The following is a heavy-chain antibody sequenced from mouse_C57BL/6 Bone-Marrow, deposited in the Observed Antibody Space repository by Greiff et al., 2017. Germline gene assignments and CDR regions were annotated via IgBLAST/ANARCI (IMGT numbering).Heavy chain of an antibody. CDR2: IHPNSGST. V-gene: IGHV1-64*01. CDR1: GYTFPSYW. D-gene: IGHD2-5*01. Sequence: QVQLQQPGAELVKPGASVKLSCKASGYTFPSYWMHWVKQRPGQGLEWIGMIHPNSGSTNYNEKFKSKATLTVDKSSSTAYMQLSSLTSEDAAVYYCAYYYSNYFFAYWGQGTLVTVSA. CDR3: AYYYSNYFFAY. J-gene: IGHJ3*01.